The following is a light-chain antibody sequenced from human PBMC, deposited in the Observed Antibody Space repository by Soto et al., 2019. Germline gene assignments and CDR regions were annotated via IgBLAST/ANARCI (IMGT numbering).Light chain of an antibody. CDR1: RIIGHNY. V-gene: IGKV3-20*01. J-gene: IGKJ1*01. CDR2: ATS. CDR3: QQYGSSPRT. Sequence: DNLLTQSPDTLSVSPGDRTTLXXRASRIIGHNYLAWYQQKPGQAPRIXIYATSTRATGIPDRFSGSGSGTDFTLTISSLEPEDFAVYYCQQYGSSPRTFGQGTKVDIK.